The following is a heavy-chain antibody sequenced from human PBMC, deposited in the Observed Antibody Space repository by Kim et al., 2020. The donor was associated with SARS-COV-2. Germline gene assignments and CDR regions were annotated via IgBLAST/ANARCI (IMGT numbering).Heavy chain of an antibody. CDR3: ARTGVVAFDI. D-gene: IGHD7-27*01. V-gene: IGHV3-11*04. CDR2: TI. Sequence: TISNEDAEKGRFTTSRDTAKTSVYLQMNSLRAADTAVYYCARTGVVAFDIWGQGTMVTVSS. J-gene: IGHJ3*02.